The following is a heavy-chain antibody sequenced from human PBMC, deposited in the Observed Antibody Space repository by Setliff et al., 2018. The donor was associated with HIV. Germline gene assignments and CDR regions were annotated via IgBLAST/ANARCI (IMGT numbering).Heavy chain of an antibody. CDR3: ARDVGYRGSGWPPDY. V-gene: IGHV1-18*01. Sequence: ASVKVSCKASHYTFSMYGMTWVRQAPGQGLEWMGWIGAHKGNTKDAQKYQDRVTMTTDTSTSTSYMILRRLTYDDTALYYCARDVGYRGSGWPPDYWGQGTLVTVSS. J-gene: IGHJ4*02. CDR2: IGAHKGNT. D-gene: IGHD6-19*01. CDR1: HYTFSMYG.